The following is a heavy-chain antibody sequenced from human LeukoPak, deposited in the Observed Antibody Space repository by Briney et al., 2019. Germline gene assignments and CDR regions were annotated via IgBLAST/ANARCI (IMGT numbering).Heavy chain of an antibody. CDR3: AREAYASGSFRTDYYYMDV. V-gene: IGHV1-2*02. CDR2: ISPTSGGT. Sequence: ASVKVSCKASGYTFTGYYMHWVRQAPGQGLEWMGWISPTSGGTNYAQKFQGRVTMTRDTSISTAYTELSRLRSDDTAVYYCAREAYASGSFRTDYYYMDVWGKGTTVTISS. CDR1: GYTFTGYY. D-gene: IGHD3-10*01. J-gene: IGHJ6*03.